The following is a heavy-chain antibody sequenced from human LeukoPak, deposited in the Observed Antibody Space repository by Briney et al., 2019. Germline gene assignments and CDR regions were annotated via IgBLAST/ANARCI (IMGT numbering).Heavy chain of an antibody. V-gene: IGHV4-31*03. CDR2: LYYTGTT. CDR3: ARATRTIFGVVTNWFDP. D-gene: IGHD3-3*01. Sequence: SETLSLTCTVSGGSISSGGYYWSWIRQHPGKGLGWIGYLYYTGTTYYNPSLKSRIIISVDTSKTQFSLRLSSVSAADTAVYYCARATRTIFGVVTNWFDPWGQGTLVTVSS. J-gene: IGHJ5*02. CDR1: GGSISSGGYY.